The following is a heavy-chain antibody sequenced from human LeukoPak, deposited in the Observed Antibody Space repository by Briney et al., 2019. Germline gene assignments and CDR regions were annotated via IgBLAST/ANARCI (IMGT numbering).Heavy chain of an antibody. Sequence: RASVKVSCKASGYIFNSYGISWVRQAPGQGLEWMGWISAYNGNTNYAQKLQGRVTMTTDTSTSTAYMELRSLRSDDTAVYYCARRINGDYVDYWGQGTLVTVSS. J-gene: IGHJ4*02. CDR1: GYIFNSYG. D-gene: IGHD4-17*01. V-gene: IGHV1-18*01. CDR3: ARRINGDYVDY. CDR2: ISAYNGNT.